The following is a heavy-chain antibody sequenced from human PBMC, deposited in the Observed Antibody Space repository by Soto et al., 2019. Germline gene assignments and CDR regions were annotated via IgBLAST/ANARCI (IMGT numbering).Heavy chain of an antibody. Sequence: PSETLSLTCTVSGDSLTRNYWSWIRQPPGKGLEWLACIHYSRSTYYNPSLKSRVSISLDTSKNQFSLKLSSVTAADTAVYYCARGGRDGYTVWGQGTLVTVSS. D-gene: IGHD2-15*01. CDR1: GDSLTRNY. CDR2: IHYSRST. CDR3: ARGGRDGYTV. J-gene: IGHJ4*02. V-gene: IGHV4-59*04.